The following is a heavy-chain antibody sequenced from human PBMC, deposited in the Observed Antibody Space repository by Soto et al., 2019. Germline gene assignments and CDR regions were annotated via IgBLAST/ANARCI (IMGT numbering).Heavy chain of an antibody. Sequence: QVQLQESGPGLVKPSETLSLTCTVSGGSVSGYYWCWIWQPPGKGLEWIGYIYYSGSTNYNPSLMSRVTISVDTSKNQFSLKLSSVTAADTAVYYCARGRQWLDDWGQGTLVTVSS. J-gene: IGHJ4*02. CDR3: ARGRQWLDD. V-gene: IGHV4-59*02. D-gene: IGHD6-19*01. CDR1: GGSVSGYY. CDR2: IYYSGST.